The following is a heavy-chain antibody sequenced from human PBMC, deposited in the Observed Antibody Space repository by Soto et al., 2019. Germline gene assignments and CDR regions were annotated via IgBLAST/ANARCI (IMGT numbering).Heavy chain of an antibody. D-gene: IGHD3-3*01. V-gene: IGHV3-23*01. CDR2: ISGSGGST. CDR3: ARDPQGSGPDFDC. J-gene: IGHJ4*02. CDR1: GFTFSSYA. Sequence: GGSLRLSCAASGFTFSSYAMSWVRQAPGKGLEWVSAISGSGGSTYYADSVKGRFTISRDNSKNTLYLQMNSMRAEDTAVYFCARDPQGSGPDFDCWGQGTLVTVSS.